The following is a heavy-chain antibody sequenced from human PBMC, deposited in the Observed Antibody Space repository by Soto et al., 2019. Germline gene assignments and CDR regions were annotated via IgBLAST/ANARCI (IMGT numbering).Heavy chain of an antibody. Sequence: QLQLQESGPGLLKPSETLSLTCTVSGGSISARHTYCGWIRQPPGKGLEWIGCFYDSGSTYYNPFLKAGVYISVASTKNPFSPTLASLTAADTAVYSCARAADSWCQGSLVTLSS. CDR1: GGSISARHTY. CDR2: FYDSGST. V-gene: IGHV4-39*01. CDR3: ARAADS. J-gene: IGHJ4*02.